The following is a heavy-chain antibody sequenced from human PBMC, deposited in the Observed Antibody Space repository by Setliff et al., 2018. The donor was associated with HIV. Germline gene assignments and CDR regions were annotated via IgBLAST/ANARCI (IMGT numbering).Heavy chain of an antibody. CDR1: GGPIRSDH. D-gene: IGHD6-25*01. CDR3: ARGGPSGKYFDL. CDR2: ISSSVNS. Sequence: PSETLSLTCIVSGGPIRSDHWSWIRKPPGKGLEWIGYISSSVNSNYNLSLKSRVTISLDTSKNHFSLQLSSLTAADTAVYYCARGGPSGKYFDLWGRGTLVTVSS. J-gene: IGHJ2*01. V-gene: IGHV4-59*01.